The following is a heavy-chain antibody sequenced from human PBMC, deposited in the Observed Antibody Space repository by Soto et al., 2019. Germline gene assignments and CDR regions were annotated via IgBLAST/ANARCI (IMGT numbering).Heavy chain of an antibody. CDR3: ARLYCSGGSCRISTSFDY. Sequence: SETLSLTCTVSGGSISSSSYYWGWIRQPPEKGLEWIGSIYYSGSTYYNPSLKSRVTISVDTSKSQFSLKLSSVTAADTAVYYCARLYCSGGSCRISTSFDYWGQGTLVTVS. J-gene: IGHJ4*02. D-gene: IGHD2-15*01. V-gene: IGHV4-39*01. CDR2: IYYSGST. CDR1: GGSISSSSYY.